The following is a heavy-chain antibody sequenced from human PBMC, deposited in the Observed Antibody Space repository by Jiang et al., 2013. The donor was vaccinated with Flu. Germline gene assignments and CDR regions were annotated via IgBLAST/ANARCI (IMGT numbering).Heavy chain of an antibody. J-gene: IGHJ6*02. CDR1: GFTFSSYA. CDR2: ISGSGGST. CDR3: AKEGELVVVAKTLLYYYGMDV. D-gene: IGHD2-15*01. V-gene: IGHV3-23*01. Sequence: VQLLESGGGLVQPGGSLRLSCAASGFTFSSYAMSLVRQAPGKGLEWVSAISGSGGSTYYADSVKGRFTISRDNSKNTLYLQMNSLRAEDTAVYYCAKEGELVVVAKTLLYYYGMDVWGQGTTVTVS.